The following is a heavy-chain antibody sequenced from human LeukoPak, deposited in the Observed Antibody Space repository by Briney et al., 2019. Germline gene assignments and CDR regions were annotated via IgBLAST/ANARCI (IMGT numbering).Heavy chain of an antibody. J-gene: IGHJ4*02. CDR3: ARGDFVVVAATYYFDY. CDR1: GFTFSSYS. D-gene: IGHD2-15*01. V-gene: IGHV3-21*01. Sequence: GGSLRLSCAASGFTFSSYSMNWVRQAPGKGLEWVSSISSSSSYIYYADSVKGRFTISRDNAKNSLYLQMNSLRAEDTAVYYCARGDFVVVAATYYFDYWGQGTLVTVSS. CDR2: ISSSSSYI.